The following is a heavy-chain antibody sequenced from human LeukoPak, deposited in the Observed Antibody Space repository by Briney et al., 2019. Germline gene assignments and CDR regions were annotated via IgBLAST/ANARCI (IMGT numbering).Heavy chain of an antibody. CDR3: ASPKNYYDSSGYLVTEAFDI. CDR1: GDTFTSYG. Sequence: GASVKVSCKASGDTFTSYGINWVRQAPGQGLEWMGWISGYNGNTNYAQKLQGRVTLTTDTSTRTAYMELRSLRSDDTAVYYRASPKNYYDSSGYLVTEAFDIWGQGTMVTVSS. V-gene: IGHV1-18*01. D-gene: IGHD3-22*01. CDR2: ISGYNGNT. J-gene: IGHJ3*02.